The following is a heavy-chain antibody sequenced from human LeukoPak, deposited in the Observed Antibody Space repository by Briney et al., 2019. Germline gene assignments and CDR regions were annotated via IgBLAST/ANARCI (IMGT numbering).Heavy chain of an antibody. D-gene: IGHD2-21*02. V-gene: IGHV1-18*01. CDR2: ISAYNGNT. CDR3: ARVHIVVVTAIGFDY. J-gene: IGHJ4*02. CDR1: GYTFTRFG. Sequence: ASVKVSCKASGYTFTRFGISWVRQAPGQGLEWMGLISAYNGNTNYAQKLQGRVTMTTDTSTSTAYMELRSLRCDDTAVHYWARVHIVVVTAIGFDYWREGTPVTVSS.